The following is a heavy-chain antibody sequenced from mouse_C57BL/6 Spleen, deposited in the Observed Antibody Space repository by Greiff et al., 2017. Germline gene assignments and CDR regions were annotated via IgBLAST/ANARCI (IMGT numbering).Heavy chain of an antibody. D-gene: IGHD1-1*01. CDR1: GFSLTSYG. CDR3: ARAGDGFYAMDY. J-gene: IGHJ4*01. Sequence: VKLQESGPGLVAPSQSLSITCTVSGFSLTSYGVHWVRQPPGKGLEWLVVIWSDGSTTYNSALNSRLSISKDNSKSQVFLKMNSLQTDDTAMYYCARAGDGFYAMDYWGQGTSVTVSS. V-gene: IGHV2-6*03. CDR2: IWSDGST.